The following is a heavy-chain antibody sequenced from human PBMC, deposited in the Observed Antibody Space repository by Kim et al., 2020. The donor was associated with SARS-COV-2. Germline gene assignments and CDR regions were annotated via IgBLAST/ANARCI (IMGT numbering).Heavy chain of an antibody. J-gene: IGHJ3*02. V-gene: IGHV3-74*01. CDR3: ARDIPAIGALDI. Sequence: GGSLRLSCAASGFAFNSYWFHWVRQAPGKGLVWVSVVNGDGSYTNYADSVKGRLTISRDNAKNTLFLQMSSLRAEDTAVYYCARDIPAIGALDIWGQGTMVTVSS. D-gene: IGHD2-21*01. CDR2: VNGDGSYT. CDR1: GFAFNSYW.